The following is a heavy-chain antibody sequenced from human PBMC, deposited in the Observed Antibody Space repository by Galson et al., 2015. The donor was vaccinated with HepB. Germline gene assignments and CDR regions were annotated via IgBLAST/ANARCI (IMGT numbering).Heavy chain of an antibody. CDR2: ISSSSNYI. CDR1: GFIFSSYS. CDR3: ARDSGSYSRSGDY. J-gene: IGHJ4*02. D-gene: IGHD1-26*01. Sequence: SLRLSCAASGFIFSSYSMNWVRQAPGKGPEWVSSISSSSNYIYYADSVKGRFTISRDNAKNSLYLQMNSLTADDTAVYYCARDSGSYSRSGDYWGQGTLVTVSS. V-gene: IGHV3-21*01.